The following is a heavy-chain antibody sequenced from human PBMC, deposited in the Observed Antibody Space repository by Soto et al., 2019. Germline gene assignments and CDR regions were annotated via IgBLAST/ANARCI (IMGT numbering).Heavy chain of an antibody. CDR3: ATEPYDITGNRFDS. V-gene: IGHV4-30-4*01. Sequence: PSETLSLTCTVSGGPISGGYYWNWIRQAPGKGLEWIGYVYHTGSTYHNPSLKSRGTISVDRSNNQFSLKLSSVTAADTAVYFFATEPYDITGNRFDSWGQGIPGTVSS. D-gene: IGHD3-22*01. CDR2: VYHTGST. CDR1: GGPISGGYY. J-gene: IGHJ5*01.